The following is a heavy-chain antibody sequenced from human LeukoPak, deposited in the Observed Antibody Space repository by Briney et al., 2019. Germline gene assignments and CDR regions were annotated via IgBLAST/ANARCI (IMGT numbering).Heavy chain of an antibody. J-gene: IGHJ4*02. D-gene: IGHD3-10*01. CDR2: IYYTGST. V-gene: IGHV4-39*07. CDR1: GDSIISSRYY. CDR3: ARGHIEVRGVRHFDY. Sequence: SETLSLTCTVSGDSIISSRYYWGWIRQPPGKGLEWIGSIYYTGSTYYNPSLKSRVTISGDTSKNQFSLNLNSVTAADTAVYYCARGHIEVRGVRHFDYWGQGSLVTVSS.